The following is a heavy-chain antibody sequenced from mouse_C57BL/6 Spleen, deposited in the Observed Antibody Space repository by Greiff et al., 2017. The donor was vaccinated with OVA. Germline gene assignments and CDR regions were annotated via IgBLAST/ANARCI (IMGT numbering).Heavy chain of an antibody. Sequence: VQVVESGAELVRPGASVTLSCKASGYTFTDYEMHWVKQTPVHGLEWIGAIDPETGGTAYNQKFQGKAILTADKSSSTAYMELRSLTSKDSAVYYCTRDYGSSYWFAYWGQGTLVTVSA. J-gene: IGHJ3*01. V-gene: IGHV1-15*01. CDR3: TRDYGSSYWFAY. D-gene: IGHD1-1*01. CDR2: IDPETGGT. CDR1: GYTFTDYE.